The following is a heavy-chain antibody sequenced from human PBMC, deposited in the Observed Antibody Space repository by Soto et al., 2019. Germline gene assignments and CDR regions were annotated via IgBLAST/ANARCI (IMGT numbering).Heavy chain of an antibody. J-gene: IGHJ4*02. Sequence: QVQLQQWGAGLLKPSETLSLTCAVYGGSFSGYYWSWIRQPPGKGLEWIGEINHSGSTNYNPSLKSRVTISVDTSKNQFSLKLSSVTAADTAVYYCARVRATGCTDYWGRGTLVTVSS. CDR1: GGSFSGYY. V-gene: IGHV4-34*01. CDR3: ARVRATGCTDY. CDR2: INHSGST.